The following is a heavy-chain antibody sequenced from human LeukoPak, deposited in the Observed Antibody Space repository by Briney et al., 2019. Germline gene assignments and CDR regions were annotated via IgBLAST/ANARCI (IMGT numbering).Heavy chain of an antibody. Sequence: GGSLRLSCAASGFTFSDYYMSWIRQAPGKGLEWVSYISSSGSTIYYADSVKGRFTISRDNAKNSLYLQMNSLRAEDTAVYYCASSTRDETFDYWGQGTLVTVSS. CDR2: ISSSGSTI. J-gene: IGHJ4*02. CDR3: ASSTRDETFDY. CDR1: GFTFSDYY. D-gene: IGHD2/OR15-2a*01. V-gene: IGHV3-11*01.